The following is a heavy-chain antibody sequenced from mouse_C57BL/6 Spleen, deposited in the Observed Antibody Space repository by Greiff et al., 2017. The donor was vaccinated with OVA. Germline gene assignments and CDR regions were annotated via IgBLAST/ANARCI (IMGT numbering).Heavy chain of an antibody. D-gene: IGHD1-1*01. J-gene: IGHJ1*03. CDR3: AIYYYGSSDWYFDV. V-gene: IGHV5-9*01. Sequence: EVQGVESGGGLVKPGGSLKLSCAASGFTFSSYTMSWVRQTPEKRLEWVATISGGGGNTYYPDSVKGRFTISRDNAKNTLYLQMSSLRSEDTALYDCAIYYYGSSDWYFDVWGTGTTVTVSS. CDR2: ISGGGGNT. CDR1: GFTFSSYT.